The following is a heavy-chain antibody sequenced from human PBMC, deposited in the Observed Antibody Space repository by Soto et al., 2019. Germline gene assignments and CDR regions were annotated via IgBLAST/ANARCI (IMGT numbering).Heavy chain of an antibody. Sequence: VKVSCKASGGTFSSYAISWVRQAPGQGLEWMGGIIPIFGTANYAQKFQGRVTITADESTSTAYMELSSLRSEDTAVYYCARGTYCSSTSCYFPRYYYYGMDVWGQGTTVTVS. CDR1: GGTFSSYA. CDR3: ARGTYCSSTSCYFPRYYYYGMDV. J-gene: IGHJ6*02. V-gene: IGHV1-69*13. D-gene: IGHD2-2*01. CDR2: IIPIFGTA.